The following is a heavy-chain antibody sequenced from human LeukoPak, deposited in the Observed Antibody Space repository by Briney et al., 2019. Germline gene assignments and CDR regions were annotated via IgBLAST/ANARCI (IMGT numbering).Heavy chain of an antibody. J-gene: IGHJ4*02. CDR2: IYYSGST. CDR3: ARHRHSSSWFDY. CDR1: GGSISSSSYY. D-gene: IGHD6-13*01. Sequence: SETLSLTCTVSGGSISSSSYYWGWIRQPPGTGLEWIGSIYYSGSTYYNPSLKSRVTISVDTSKNQFSLKLSSVTAADTAVYYCARHRHSSSWFDYWGQGTLVTVSS. V-gene: IGHV4-39*01.